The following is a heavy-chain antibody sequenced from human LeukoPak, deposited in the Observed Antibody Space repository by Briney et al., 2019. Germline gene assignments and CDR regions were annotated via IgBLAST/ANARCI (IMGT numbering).Heavy chain of an antibody. V-gene: IGHV3-74*01. CDR2: IKGDGIST. D-gene: IGHD3-3*01. Sequence: GGSLRLSCAASGFDFSSNWMHWVRHAPGQGLVWVSRIKGDGISTNYADSVKGRFTISRDNAKNTLYLQMNSLRAEDTAVYYCARDVVNYDFWSGYYKDYGMDVWGQGTTVTVSS. CDR1: GFDFSSNW. CDR3: ARDVVNYDFWSGYYKDYGMDV. J-gene: IGHJ6*02.